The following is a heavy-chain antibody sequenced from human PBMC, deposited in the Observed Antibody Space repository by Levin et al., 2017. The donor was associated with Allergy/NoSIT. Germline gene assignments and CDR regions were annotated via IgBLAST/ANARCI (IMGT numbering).Heavy chain of an antibody. D-gene: IGHD3-9*01. Sequence: SETLSLTCTVSGGSISTYYWSWIRQPPGKGLEWIGYIFYSGSTNYNPSLKSRVTISIDTSKNQFSLKLSSVTAADTAVYYCARGGNMEIRYFDWSFDYWGQGTLVTVSS. V-gene: IGHV4-59*01. J-gene: IGHJ4*02. CDR3: ARGGNMEIRYFDWSFDY. CDR1: GGSISTYY. CDR2: IFYSGST.